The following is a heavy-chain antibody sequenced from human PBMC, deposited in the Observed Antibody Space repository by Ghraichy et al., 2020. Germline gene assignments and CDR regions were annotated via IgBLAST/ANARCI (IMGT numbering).Heavy chain of an antibody. V-gene: IGHV4-39*07. J-gene: IGHJ4*02. D-gene: IGHD2-8*02. Sequence: SETLSLTCTVSGGSISSSSYYWGWIRQPPGKGLEWIGSIYYSGSTYYNPSLKSRVTISVDTSKNQFSLKLSSVTAADTAVYYCARQEVVVYAIYEFDYWGQGTLVTVSS. CDR2: IYYSGST. CDR3: ARQEVVVYAIYEFDY. CDR1: GGSISSSSYY.